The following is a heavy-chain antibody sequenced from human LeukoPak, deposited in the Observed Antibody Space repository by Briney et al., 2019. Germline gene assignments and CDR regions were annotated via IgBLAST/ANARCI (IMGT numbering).Heavy chain of an antibody. CDR3: AKRGVVIRVFLVGFHKEAYYFDS. V-gene: IGHV3-23*01. CDR2: LSGSGGGT. D-gene: IGHD3-10*01. Sequence: GGSLRLSCAVSGITLSNYGMSWVRQAPGKGLERVAGLSGSGGGTHYADSVQGRFTISRDNPKNTLYLQMNSLRAEDTAVYFCAKRGVVIRVFLVGFHKEAYYFDSWGQGALVTVSS. J-gene: IGHJ4*02. CDR1: GITLSNYG.